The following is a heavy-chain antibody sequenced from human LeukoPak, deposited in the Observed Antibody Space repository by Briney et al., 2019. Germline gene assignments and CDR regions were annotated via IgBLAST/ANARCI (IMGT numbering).Heavy chain of an antibody. Sequence: PGGSLRLSCAASGFTFSDHYMDWVRQAPGKGLEWVGRSRSKANSYSTEYAASVKGRFTISRDDSKNSLYLQMNSLKTEDTAVYFCAKGGLNGGKMGENWGQGTLVTVSS. CDR2: SRSKANSYST. V-gene: IGHV3-72*01. CDR3: AKGGLNGGKMGEN. J-gene: IGHJ4*02. CDR1: GFTFSDHY. D-gene: IGHD4-23*01.